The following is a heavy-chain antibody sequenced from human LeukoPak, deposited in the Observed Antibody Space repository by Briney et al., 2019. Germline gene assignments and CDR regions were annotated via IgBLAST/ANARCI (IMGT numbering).Heavy chain of an antibody. V-gene: IGHV3-21*01. CDR2: ISSSSYI. CDR3: ARDRHIAAAGYYFDY. Sequence: GGSLRLSCSASGFTFSSYSMNWVRQAPGKGLEWVSSISSSSYIYYADSVKGRFTISRDNAKNSLYLQINSLRVEDTAVYYCARDRHIAAAGYYFDYWGQGTLVTVSS. J-gene: IGHJ4*02. D-gene: IGHD6-25*01. CDR1: GFTFSSYS.